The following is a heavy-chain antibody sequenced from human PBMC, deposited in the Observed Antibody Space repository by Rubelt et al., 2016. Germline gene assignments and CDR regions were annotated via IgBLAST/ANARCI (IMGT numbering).Heavy chain of an antibody. J-gene: IGHJ4*02. D-gene: IGHD3-16*02. V-gene: IGHV1-18*01. CDR1: GYTFTSYG. CDR2: IRAYNGNT. Sequence: QVQLVQSGAEVKKPGASVKVSCKASGYTFTSYGISWVRQAPGQGLEWMGWIRAYNGNTNYAQKLRGRVTMTPDTSTSTAYMELRSLRSDDTAVYYCARNLIMITFGGVIVPPDYWGQGTLVTVSS. CDR3: ARNLIMITFGGVIVPPDY.